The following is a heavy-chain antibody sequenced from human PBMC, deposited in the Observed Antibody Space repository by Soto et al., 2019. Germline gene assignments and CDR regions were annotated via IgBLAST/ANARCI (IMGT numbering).Heavy chain of an antibody. CDR2: ISAYNGNT. J-gene: IGHJ5*02. D-gene: IGHD2-15*01. CDR3: ARDFRSGYCTNGSCNSGLYP. V-gene: IGHV1-18*01. CDR1: GYTFISFG. Sequence: ASVKVSCKASGYTFISFGITWVRQAPGQGLEWMGWISAYNGNTNYAQKFQGRVTMTPDTSTSTAYMELRSLRSDDTAVYYCARDFRSGYCTNGSCNSGLYPWGQGTLVTVSS.